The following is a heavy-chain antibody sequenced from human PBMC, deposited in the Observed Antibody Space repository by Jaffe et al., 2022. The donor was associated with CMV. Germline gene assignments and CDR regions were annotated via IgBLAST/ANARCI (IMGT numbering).Heavy chain of an antibody. Sequence: EVQLVESGGGLVKPGGSLRLSCAASGFTFSNAWMSWVRQAPGKGLEWVGRIKSKTDGGTTDYAAPVKGRFTISRDDSKNTLYLQMNSLKTEDTAVYYCTTLKRGYYYDSSGYYPGQESYYYYYYMDVWGKGTTVTVSS. V-gene: IGHV3-15*01. CDR2: IKSKTDGGTT. CDR1: GFTFSNAW. CDR3: TTLKRGYYYDSSGYYPGQESYYYYYYMDV. D-gene: IGHD3-22*01. J-gene: IGHJ6*03.